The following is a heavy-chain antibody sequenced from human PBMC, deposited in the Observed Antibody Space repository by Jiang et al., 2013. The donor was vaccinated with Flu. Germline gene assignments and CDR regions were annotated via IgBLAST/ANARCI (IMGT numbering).Heavy chain of an antibody. V-gene: IGHV4-59*01. CDR2: IYHRGST. J-gene: IGHJ4*02. D-gene: IGHD6-13*01. Sequence: SLTCTVSGDSISIYYWSWIRQPPGKGLEWIGHIYHRGSTNYNPSLKSRVTISVDTSKNQFSLKVMSVIAADTAMYYCARGKSTAAGMMGVRFDYWGQGTLVTVSS. CDR1: GDSISIYY. CDR3: ARGKSTAAGMMGVRFDY.